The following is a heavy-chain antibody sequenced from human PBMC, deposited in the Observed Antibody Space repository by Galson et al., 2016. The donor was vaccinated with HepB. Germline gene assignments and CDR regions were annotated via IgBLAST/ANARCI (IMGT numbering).Heavy chain of an antibody. V-gene: IGHV3-23*01. Sequence: SLRLSCATSGFTSSSYAMSWVRQAPGKGLEWVSSISNSNGGTHYADSVKGRFTISRDTSKNTLFLQMNGLRAEDTAIYYCARHLWGSDSFDVWGQGAMLSVSS. CDR3: ARHLWGSDSFDV. CDR2: ISNSNGGT. J-gene: IGHJ3*01. D-gene: IGHD3-22*01. CDR1: GFTSSSYA.